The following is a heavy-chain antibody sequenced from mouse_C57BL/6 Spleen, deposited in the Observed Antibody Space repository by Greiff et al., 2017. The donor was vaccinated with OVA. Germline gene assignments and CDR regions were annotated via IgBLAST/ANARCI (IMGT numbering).Heavy chain of an antibody. CDR2: INPGSGGT. D-gene: IGHD2-4*01. Sequence: VQGVESGAELVRPGTSVKVSCKASGYAFTNYLIEWVKQRPGQGLEWIGVINPGSGGTNYNEKFKGKATLTADKSSSTAYMQLSSLTSEDSAVYFCAREGDYLYFDYWGQGTTLTVSS. CDR3: AREGDYLYFDY. CDR1: GYAFTNYL. J-gene: IGHJ2*01. V-gene: IGHV1-54*01.